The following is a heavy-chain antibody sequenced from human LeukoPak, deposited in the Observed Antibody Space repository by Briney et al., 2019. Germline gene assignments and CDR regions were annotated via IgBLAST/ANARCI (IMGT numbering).Heavy chain of an antibody. CDR1: GYSISSGYY. Sequence: SETLSLTCAVSGYSISSGYYWGWIRQPPGKGLEWIGSIYHSGSTYYNPSLKSRVTISVDTSKNQFSLKLSSVTAADTAVYYCARGSRYTSYHGFYFDYWGQGTLVTVSS. D-gene: IGHD2-2*01. CDR3: ARGSRYTSYHGFYFDY. CDR2: IYHSGST. V-gene: IGHV4-38-2*01. J-gene: IGHJ4*02.